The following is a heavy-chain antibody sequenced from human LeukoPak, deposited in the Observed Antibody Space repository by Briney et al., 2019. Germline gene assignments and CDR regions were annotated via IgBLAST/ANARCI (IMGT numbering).Heavy chain of an antibody. CDR1: KYTFTDNY. V-gene: IGHV1-2*02. CDR3: ARSIIIVPNTSYYYYYMDV. Sequence: ASVKVSCKASKYTFTDNYVHWVRQAPGKGLEWVGCINPNTGGTDYAQKFQARVTITRDISAGTAYMELSSLRSEDTAVYYCARSIIIVPNTSYYYYYMDVWGQGTTVTVSS. CDR2: INPNTGGT. D-gene: IGHD2/OR15-2a*01. J-gene: IGHJ6*02.